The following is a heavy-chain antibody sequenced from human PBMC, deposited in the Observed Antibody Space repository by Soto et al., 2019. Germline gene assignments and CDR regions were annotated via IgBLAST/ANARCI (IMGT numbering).Heavy chain of an antibody. CDR1: GGTFSSYA. J-gene: IGHJ4*02. V-gene: IGHV1-69*13. Sequence: ASVKVSCKASGGTFSSYAISRVRKAPGQGLEWMGGIIPIFGTANYAQKFQGRVTITADESTSTAYMELSSLRSEDTAVYYCARAGNPEKYYFDYWGQGTLVTVSS. CDR2: IIPIFGTA. D-gene: IGHD3-10*01. CDR3: ARAGNPEKYYFDY.